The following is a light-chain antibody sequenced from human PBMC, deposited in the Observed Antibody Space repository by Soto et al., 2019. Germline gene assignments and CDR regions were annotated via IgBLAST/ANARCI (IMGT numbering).Light chain of an antibody. V-gene: IGKV1-5*01. Sequence: DIQMTQSPSTLSASVGDRVTITCRATQSISTWLAWYQQKPGKAPKLLIYEASTLESGAPSRFSAGGSGADFTLIISSLQPDDFATYYCQQYNSPPLTFGGGTKVEIK. CDR2: EAS. CDR1: QSISTW. J-gene: IGKJ4*02. CDR3: QQYNSPPLT.